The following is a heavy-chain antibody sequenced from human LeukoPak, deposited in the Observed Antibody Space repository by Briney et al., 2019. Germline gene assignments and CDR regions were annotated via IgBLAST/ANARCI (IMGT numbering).Heavy chain of an antibody. CDR3: ARAGPYDAFDI. J-gene: IGHJ3*02. V-gene: IGHV3-53*04. D-gene: IGHD1-14*01. CDR1: GFSVNSNY. CDR2: IYSGGST. Sequence: PGGSLRLSCAASGFSVNSNYMSWVRQAPGKGLEWVLVIYSGGSTYYADSVKGRFTISRHISKNTLYLQMNSLGAEDTAVYYCARAGPYDAFDIWGQGTMVTVSS.